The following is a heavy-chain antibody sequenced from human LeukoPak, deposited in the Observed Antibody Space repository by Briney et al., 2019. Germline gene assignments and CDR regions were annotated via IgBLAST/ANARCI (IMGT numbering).Heavy chain of an antibody. CDR1: GGSISSSSYY. CDR2: IYYSGST. CDR3: ARVAIFGVVRRSFVP. J-gene: IGHJ5*02. V-gene: IGHV4-39*07. Sequence: SETLSLTCTVSGGSISSSSYYWGWIRQPPGKGLEWIGSIYYSGSTYYNPSLKSRVTISVDTSKNQFSLKLSSVTAADTAVYYCARVAIFGVVRRSFVPWGQGTLVTVSS. D-gene: IGHD3-3*01.